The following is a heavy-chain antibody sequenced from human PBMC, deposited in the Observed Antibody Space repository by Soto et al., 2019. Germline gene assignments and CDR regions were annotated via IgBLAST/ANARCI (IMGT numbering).Heavy chain of an antibody. Sequence: QVQLQEAGPGLVKPSETLSLTCTVSGGSITRGGYYWSWIRQHPGKGLEGIGYIYNSGTTYYNPSLKSRVTISVDTSKNQFSLKLTSVTAADTAVYYCARDPAPWGQGTLVTVSS. CDR2: IYNSGTT. CDR1: GGSITRGGYY. V-gene: IGHV4-31*03. J-gene: IGHJ5*02. CDR3: ARDPAP.